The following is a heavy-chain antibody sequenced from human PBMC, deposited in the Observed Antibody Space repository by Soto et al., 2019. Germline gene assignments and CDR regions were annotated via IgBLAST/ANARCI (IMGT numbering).Heavy chain of an antibody. J-gene: IGHJ6*02. Sequence: QVQLVASGGGVVQPGRSLRLSCAASGFTFSNYGMHWVRQAPGKGLEWAAVIWYDGSDKYYADSVKGRFTISRDNSKNTLYLQMNSLRAEDTAVYYCARDLRIRIDIYGMDVWGQGTTVTVSS. D-gene: IGHD3-3*02. CDR2: IWYDGSDK. CDR3: ARDLRIRIDIYGMDV. CDR1: GFTFSNYG. V-gene: IGHV3-33*01.